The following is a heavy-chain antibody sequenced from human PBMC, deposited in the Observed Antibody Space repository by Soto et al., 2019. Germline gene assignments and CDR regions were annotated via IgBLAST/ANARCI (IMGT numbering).Heavy chain of an antibody. J-gene: IGHJ4*02. CDR3: AKGVPGSGYYPRPFDY. Sequence: GGSLRLSCAASGFTFSSYAMSWVRQAPGKGLEWVSAISGSGGSTYYADSVKGRFTISRDNSKNTLYLQMNSLRAEDTAVYYCAKGVPGSGYYPRPFDYWGQGTLVPVSS. CDR1: GFTFSSYA. V-gene: IGHV3-23*01. D-gene: IGHD3-22*01. CDR2: ISGSGGST.